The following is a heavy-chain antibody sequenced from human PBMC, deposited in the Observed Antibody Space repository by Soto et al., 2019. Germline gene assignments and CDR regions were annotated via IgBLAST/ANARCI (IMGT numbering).Heavy chain of an antibody. V-gene: IGHV4-34*01. CDR3: ARAGRYFDWPSGTGDY. CDR1: VGSFSGYY. Sequence: PSENLSLTCSVYVGSFSGYYWSWIRQPPGKGLEWIGEINHSGSTNYNPSLKSRVTISVDTSKNQFSLKLSSVTAADTAVYYCARAGRYFDWPSGTGDYWGQGTLGTVS. J-gene: IGHJ4*02. D-gene: IGHD3-9*01. CDR2: INHSGST.